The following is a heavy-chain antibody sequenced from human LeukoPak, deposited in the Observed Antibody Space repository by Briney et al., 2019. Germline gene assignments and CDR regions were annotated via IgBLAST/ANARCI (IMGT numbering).Heavy chain of an antibody. Sequence: GGSLRLSCAASGFTFSSYGMGWVRQAPGKGLEWVSAISDSGDTTYYIDSVKGRFTISRDNARNTLYLQLNSLRGEDTAVYYCAKRVEYSSSSGGYFDYWGQGTLITVSS. CDR2: ISDSGDTT. D-gene: IGHD6-6*01. CDR1: GFTFSSYG. CDR3: AKRVEYSSSSGGYFDY. J-gene: IGHJ4*03. V-gene: IGHV3-23*01.